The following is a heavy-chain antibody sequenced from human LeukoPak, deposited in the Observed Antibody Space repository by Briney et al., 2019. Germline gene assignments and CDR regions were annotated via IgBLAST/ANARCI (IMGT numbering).Heavy chain of an antibody. V-gene: IGHV1-24*01. CDR3: AILLEDYAFSTGSAKDY. CDR2: FDPVDGET. Sequence: ASVKVSCKVSGYSLTQLSMHWVRQGIGRGLEWMGGFDPVDGETIYAQKFQGRVTMTENTSTDTAYMELSSLGSDDTAVYYCAILLEDYAFSTGSAKDYWGQGTLVTVSS. J-gene: IGHJ4*02. CDR1: GYSLTQLS. D-gene: IGHD3-3*01.